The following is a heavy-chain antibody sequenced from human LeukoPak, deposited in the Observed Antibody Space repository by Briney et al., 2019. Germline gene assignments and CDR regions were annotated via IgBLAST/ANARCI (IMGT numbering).Heavy chain of an antibody. CDR3: ARDHQGGVPTAMVPNDY. Sequence: ASVKVSCKASGYIFTTYYMNWVRQATGQGLEWMGIINPSSGSTSYAQKLQGRVTMTTDTSTSTAYMGLRSLRSDDTAVYYCARDHQGGVPTAMVPNDYWGQGTLVTVSS. D-gene: IGHD5-18*01. CDR2: INPSSGST. J-gene: IGHJ4*02. CDR1: GYIFTTYY. V-gene: IGHV1-46*01.